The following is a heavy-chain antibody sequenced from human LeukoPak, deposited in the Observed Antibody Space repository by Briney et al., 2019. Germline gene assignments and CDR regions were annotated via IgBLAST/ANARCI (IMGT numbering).Heavy chain of an antibody. V-gene: IGHV4-31*03. CDR2: IYRSGST. D-gene: IGHD3-9*01. J-gene: IGHJ4*02. CDR3: ARELTRYFKFDF. Sequence: SEALSLTCTVSGGSISSSNYYWGWIRQHPGKGLEWIVSIYRSGSTYYNPSLYNPSLKSRVIMSLDTSKNQFSLKLNSVTAADPAVYYCARELTRYFKFDFWGQGTLVTVSS. CDR1: GGSISSSNYY.